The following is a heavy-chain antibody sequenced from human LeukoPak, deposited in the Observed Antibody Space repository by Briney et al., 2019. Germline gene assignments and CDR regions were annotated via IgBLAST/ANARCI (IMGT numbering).Heavy chain of an antibody. CDR1: GGTFSSYA. J-gene: IGHJ4*02. V-gene: IGHV1-69*13. CDR3: ARNLDRYCSGGSCYREFDY. CDR2: IIPIFGTA. D-gene: IGHD2-15*01. Sequence: GASVKVSCKASGGTFSSYAISWVRQAPGQGLEWMGGIIPIFGTANYAQKFQGRVTITADESTSTAYMELSSLRSEDTAVYYCARNLDRYCSGGSCYREFDYWGQGTLVTVSS.